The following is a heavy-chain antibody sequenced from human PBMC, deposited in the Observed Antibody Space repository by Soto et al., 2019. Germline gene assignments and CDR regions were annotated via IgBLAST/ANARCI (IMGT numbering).Heavy chain of an antibody. V-gene: IGHV5-51*01. CDR1: GYSFTSYW. CDR2: IYPGDSDT. D-gene: IGHD5-12*01. CDR3: ARRTATSPGNYYYYGMDV. Sequence: GESLKISCKGSGYSFTSYWIGWVRQMPGKGLEWMGIIYPGDSDTRYSPSFQGQVTISADKSISTAYLQWSSLKASDTAMYYCARRTATSPGNYYYYGMDVWGQGTTVTSP. J-gene: IGHJ6*02.